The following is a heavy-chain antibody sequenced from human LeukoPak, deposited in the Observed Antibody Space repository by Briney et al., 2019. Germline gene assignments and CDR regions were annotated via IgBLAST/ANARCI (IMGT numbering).Heavy chain of an antibody. J-gene: IGHJ4*02. CDR1: GYTFTGYY. CDR2: INPNSGGT. V-gene: IGHV1-2*06. Sequence: ASVNVSCKASGYTFTGYYMHWVRQAPGQGLEWMGRINPNSGGTNYAQKFQGRVTMTRDTSINTAYMELSRLRSDDTAVYYCARARNYCSGGSCYYFDYWGQGTLVTVSS. D-gene: IGHD2-15*01. CDR3: ARARNYCSGGSCYYFDY.